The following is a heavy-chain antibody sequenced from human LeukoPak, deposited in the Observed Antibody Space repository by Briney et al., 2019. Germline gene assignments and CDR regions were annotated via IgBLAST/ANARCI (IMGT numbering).Heavy chain of an antibody. Sequence: ETLSLPCTVSGGSISSGGYYWSWVRQAPGKGLEWVSAISGSGGSTYYADSVKGRFTISRDNSKNTLYLQMNSLRAEDTAVYYCAKAPHWGQGTLVTVSS. CDR3: AKAPH. J-gene: IGHJ4*02. V-gene: IGHV3-23*01. CDR1: GGSISSGGYY. CDR2: ISGSGGST.